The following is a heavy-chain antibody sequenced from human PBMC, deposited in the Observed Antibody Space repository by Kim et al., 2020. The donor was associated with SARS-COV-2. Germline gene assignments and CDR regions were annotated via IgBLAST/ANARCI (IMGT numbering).Heavy chain of an antibody. Sequence: NEYAVSVKSRITITPDTSKNQISLQLNSVTPEDTAVYYCARDGAGANFDYWGQGTLVTVSS. J-gene: IGHJ4*02. CDR2: N. CDR3: ARDGAGANFDY. D-gene: IGHD6-19*01. V-gene: IGHV6-1*01.